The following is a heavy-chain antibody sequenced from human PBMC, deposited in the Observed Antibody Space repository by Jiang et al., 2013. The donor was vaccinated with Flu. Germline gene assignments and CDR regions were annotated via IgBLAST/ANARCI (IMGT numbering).Heavy chain of an antibody. V-gene: IGHV3-7*01. CDR2: IKGDESEK. D-gene: IGHD3-9*01. CDR3: VRGAGFVFDS. Sequence: VQLLESGGGLVQPGGSLRLSCAASGFSFSSYWMNWVRQAPGKGLEWVAIIKGDESEKYYVDSVKGRFTISRDNTKNSLSLQMNSLRVEDTAVYYCVRGAGFVFDSWGQGTLVTVSS. J-gene: IGHJ4*02. CDR1: GFSFSSYW.